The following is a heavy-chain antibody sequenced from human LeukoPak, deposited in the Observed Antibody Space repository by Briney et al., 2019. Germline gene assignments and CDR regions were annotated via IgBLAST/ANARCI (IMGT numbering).Heavy chain of an antibody. V-gene: IGHV3-15*01. D-gene: IGHD5-12*01. Sequence: GGSLRLSCAASEFSLTSMWMSWVRQAPGKGLEWVGRITNDGTTHYAAPVEGRFIISRDDSRNTLYLQMNSLKTEDTAIYYCTTAPTRAWLPYFDYWGQGTLVTVSS. J-gene: IGHJ4*02. CDR3: TTAPTRAWLPYFDY. CDR2: ITNDGTT. CDR1: EFSLTSMW.